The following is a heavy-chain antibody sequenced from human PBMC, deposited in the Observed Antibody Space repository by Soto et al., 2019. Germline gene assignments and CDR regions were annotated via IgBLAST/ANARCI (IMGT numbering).Heavy chain of an antibody. CDR3: ARGGADHYNYGLDV. Sequence: GGSLRLSCAASRFSLGTYAMTWVRQPPGKGLEWVSSMNGAGTSTSHADSVKGRFTTSRDSSKNTLYLEMNSLRGEDTAIYYCARGGADHYNYGLDVWGQGTTVTVSS. CDR2: MNGAGTST. V-gene: IGHV3-23*01. CDR1: RFSLGTYA. J-gene: IGHJ6*02. D-gene: IGHD3-10*01.